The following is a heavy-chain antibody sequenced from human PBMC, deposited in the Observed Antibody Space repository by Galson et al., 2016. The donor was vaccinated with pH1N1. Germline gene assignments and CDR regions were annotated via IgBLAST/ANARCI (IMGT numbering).Heavy chain of an antibody. J-gene: IGHJ4*02. CDR2: IRYGGSDT. CDR1: RFSFIASG. V-gene: IGHV3-30*02. Sequence: SLRLSCAASRFSFIASGMHWVRQTPGKGLQWVAFIRYGGSDTYYVDSVKGRFTISRDNSKKTVYLQMNSLRAEDTAVYYCAKDSGDYNGRFDYWGQGTLVSVSS. D-gene: IGHD4-17*01. CDR3: AKDSGDYNGRFDY.